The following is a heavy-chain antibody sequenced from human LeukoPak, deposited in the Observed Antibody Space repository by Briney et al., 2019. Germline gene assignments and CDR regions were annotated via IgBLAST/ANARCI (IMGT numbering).Heavy chain of an antibody. V-gene: IGHV1-46*01. CDR2: INPSGGSI. CDR3: ARDLWLWFGELLSHNWFDP. D-gene: IGHD3-10*01. CDR1: GYIFTSYY. J-gene: IGHJ5*02. Sequence: ASVKVSCKASGYIFTSYYMYWVRQAPGQGLEWMGIINPSGGSIRYAQKFQGRVTMTTDTSTSTAYMELRSLRSDDTAVYYCARDLWLWFGELLSHNWFDPWGQGTLVTVSS.